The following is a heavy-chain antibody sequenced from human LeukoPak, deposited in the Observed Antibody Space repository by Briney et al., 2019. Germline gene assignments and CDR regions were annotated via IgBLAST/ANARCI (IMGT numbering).Heavy chain of an antibody. Sequence: GGSLRLSCVASGFPFRSYAMTWVRQTPGKGLESVSVITDDEDTYYADSVKGRFTISRDNSQNTVFLQMNSLRAEDTAVYYCARQLSGWYDADPYWGQGTLVTVSS. CDR3: ARQLSGWYDADPY. CDR1: GFPFRSYA. V-gene: IGHV3-23*01. CDR2: ITDDEDT. J-gene: IGHJ4*02. D-gene: IGHD6-19*01.